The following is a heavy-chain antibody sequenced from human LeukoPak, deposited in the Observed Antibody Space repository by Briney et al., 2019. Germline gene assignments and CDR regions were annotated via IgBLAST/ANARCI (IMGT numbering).Heavy chain of an antibody. Sequence: GGSLRLSCAASGFTFSSYSMNWVRQAPGQGLELVSSISSSSSYIYYADSVKGRFTISRDNAKNSLYLQMNSLRAEDTAVYYCARGSTSCYGCFDYWGQGTLVTVSS. D-gene: IGHD2-2*01. CDR1: GFTFSSYS. V-gene: IGHV3-21*01. CDR3: ARGSTSCYGCFDY. J-gene: IGHJ4*02. CDR2: ISSSSSYI.